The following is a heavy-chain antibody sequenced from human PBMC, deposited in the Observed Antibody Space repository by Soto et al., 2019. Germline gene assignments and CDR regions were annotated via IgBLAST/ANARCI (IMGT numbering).Heavy chain of an antibody. V-gene: IGHV4-38-2*01. CDR2: LYRIGPT. Sequence: SQSLSLTCDVSSSSSAGVQYWGWIRQPPGEGLERLGCLYRIGPTYYRPSLKRRRTISVDMSKSQVSLTVSCVTAADTAIYYCINSHGLFRADYWGRGILVTVSS. CDR1: SSSSAGVQY. CDR3: INSHGLFRADY. J-gene: IGHJ4*01. D-gene: IGHD1-20*01.